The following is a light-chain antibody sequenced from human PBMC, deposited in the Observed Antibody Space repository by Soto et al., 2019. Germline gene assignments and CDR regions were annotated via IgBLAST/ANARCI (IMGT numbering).Light chain of an antibody. V-gene: IGKV1-9*01. Sequence: DIQLTQSPSFLSASVGDRVTITCRASQGISSYLAWSQQKPGKAPKVLIYAASTLQSGVPSRFSCSGSGTEFTLTISSLQPEDFATYYCQQLNNYPWTFGQGTKVEIK. J-gene: IGKJ1*01. CDR1: QGISSY. CDR2: AAS. CDR3: QQLNNYPWT.